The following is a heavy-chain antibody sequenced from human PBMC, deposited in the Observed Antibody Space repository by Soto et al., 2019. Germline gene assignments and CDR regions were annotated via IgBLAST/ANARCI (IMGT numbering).Heavy chain of an antibody. Sequence: QVQLVQSGAEVKKPGSSVKVSCKASGGTFSSYAISWVRQAPGQGLEWMGGIIPIFGTANYAQKFQGRVTSNTCESTSTAYMQLSTLRYEATAVYSCARGAYSSTWSGYYYAMDVSGQGTTVTVS. CDR3: ARGAYSSTWSGYYYAMDV. V-gene: IGHV1-69*05. CDR1: GGTFSSYA. J-gene: IGHJ6*02. D-gene: IGHD6-13*01. CDR2: IIPIFGTA.